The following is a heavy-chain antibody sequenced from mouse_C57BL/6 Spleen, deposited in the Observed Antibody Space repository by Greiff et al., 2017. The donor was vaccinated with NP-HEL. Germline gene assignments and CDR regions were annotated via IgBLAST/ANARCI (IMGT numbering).Heavy chain of an antibody. CDR3: AREEGSSQKYAMDY. D-gene: IGHD1-1*01. CDR2: IHPNSGST. Sequence: QVQLKQPGAELVKPGASVKLSCKASGYTFTSYWMHWVKQRPGQGLEWIGMIHPNSGSTNYNEKFKSKATLTVDKSSSTAYMQLSSLTSEDSAVYYCAREEGSSQKYAMDYWGQGTSVTVSS. J-gene: IGHJ4*01. V-gene: IGHV1-64*01. CDR1: GYTFTSYW.